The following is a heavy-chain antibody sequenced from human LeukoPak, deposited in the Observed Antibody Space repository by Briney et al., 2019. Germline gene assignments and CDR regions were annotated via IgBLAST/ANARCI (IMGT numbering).Heavy chain of an antibody. V-gene: IGHV3-21*01. CDR2: ITSTSSYI. D-gene: IGHD1-26*01. Sequence: GGSLRLSCAASGFTFSTYNMDGVRQAPGKGREWVSSITSTSSYIYYADSVKGRFTISRDNAKSSLYLQMNSLRDEDTAVYYCARDPYSGSYGDYYYYYMDVWGKGTTVTISS. J-gene: IGHJ6*03. CDR3: ARDPYSGSYGDYYYYYMDV. CDR1: GFTFSTYN.